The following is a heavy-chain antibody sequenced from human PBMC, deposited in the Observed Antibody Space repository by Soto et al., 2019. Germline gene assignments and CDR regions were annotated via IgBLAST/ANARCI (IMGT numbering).Heavy chain of an antibody. CDR1: GYTFTRYD. Sequence: QVQLVQSGAEVKKPGASVKFSCKASGYTFTRYDINWVREATGQGLELMGWMNTNGGNTGYAQKFQGRVTMTTNTSISTAYMELSSLVSEDTAVYDCARGLGVNGMEVLGQGTTVTASS. J-gene: IGHJ6*02. D-gene: IGHD2-21*01. V-gene: IGHV1-8*01. CDR2: MNTNGGNT. CDR3: ARGLGVNGMEV.